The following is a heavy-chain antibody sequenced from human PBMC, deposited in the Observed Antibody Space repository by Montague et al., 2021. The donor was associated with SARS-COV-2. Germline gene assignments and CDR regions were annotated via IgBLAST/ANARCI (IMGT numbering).Heavy chain of an antibody. CDR1: GGSISIHY. Sequence: SETLSLACTVSGGSISIHYWSWLRQPPGGGLEWIGYIYYTGNTSSNPSLKSPVTTSVDMPNNQFSLKLNSVTAADTAVYYCARGLLTTDNNECGAHSQHFDFWGQGTMVTVSS. CDR2: IYYTGNT. D-gene: IGHD2-21*01. CDR3: ARGLLTTDNNECGAHSQHFDF. V-gene: IGHV4-59*11. J-gene: IGHJ4*02.